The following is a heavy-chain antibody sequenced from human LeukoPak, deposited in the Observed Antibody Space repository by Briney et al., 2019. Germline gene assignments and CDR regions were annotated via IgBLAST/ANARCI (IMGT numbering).Heavy chain of an antibody. CDR3: ARVNNYYGTSAYYYEGAFDI. V-gene: IGHV4-38-2*01. CDR1: RYSINSGYY. Sequence: KPSDTLCLTCVVSRYSINSGYYWGWIRQPPGKGLEWIGSIYHSGSTYYNPSLKSRVTISVDTSKNQFSLKLTSVTAADTAVYYCARVNNYYGTSAYYYEGAFDIWGQGTIVTVSS. D-gene: IGHD3-22*01. CDR2: IYHSGST. J-gene: IGHJ3*02.